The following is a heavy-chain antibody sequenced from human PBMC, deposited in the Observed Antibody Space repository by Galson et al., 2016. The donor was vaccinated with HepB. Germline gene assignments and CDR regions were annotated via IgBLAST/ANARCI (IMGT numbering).Heavy chain of an antibody. Sequence: LSLTCTVSGGSISTYYWNWIRQPPGEGLEWIGYIYYSGSTNYNPSLKSRVTLSVDTSKNQFSLKLTSVTAADTAVYYCARDSAGSFDLWGRGTLVTVSS. CDR2: IYYSGST. CDR1: GGSISTYY. J-gene: IGHJ2*01. CDR3: ARDSAGSFDL. V-gene: IGHV4-59*01. D-gene: IGHD3-10*01.